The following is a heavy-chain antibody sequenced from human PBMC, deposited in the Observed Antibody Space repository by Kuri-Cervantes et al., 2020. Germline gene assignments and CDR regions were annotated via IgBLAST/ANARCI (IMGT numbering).Heavy chain of an antibody. J-gene: IGHJ5*02. CDR1: GGSISSYY. CDR2: IYYSGST. CDR3: ARTPIVYGSGTPFDP. V-gene: IGHV4-59*13. Sequence: GSLRLSCTVSGGSISSYYWSWIRQPPGKGLEWIGYIYYSGSTNYNPSLKSRVTISVDTSKNQFFLKVKSVTAADTAVYYCARTPIVYGSGTPFDPWGQGTLVTVSS. D-gene: IGHD3-10*01.